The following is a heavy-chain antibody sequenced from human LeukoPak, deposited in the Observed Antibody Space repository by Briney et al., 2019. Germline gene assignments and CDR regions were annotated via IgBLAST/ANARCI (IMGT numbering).Heavy chain of an antibody. CDR1: GYTFTDYY. CDR2: INPNSGGT. V-gene: IGHV1-2*02. CDR3: AREDWQQLGY. J-gene: IGHJ4*02. Sequence: ASVKVSCMASGYTFTDYYIHWVRQAPGQGLEWMGWINPNSGGTNYAQKFQGRVTMTRDTSISTAYMELSRLRSDDTAVYYCAREDWQQLGYWGQGTLVTVSS. D-gene: IGHD6-13*01.